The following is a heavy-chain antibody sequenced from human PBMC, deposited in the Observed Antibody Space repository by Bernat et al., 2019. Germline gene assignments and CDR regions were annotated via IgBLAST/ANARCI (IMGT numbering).Heavy chain of an antibody. J-gene: IGHJ4*02. V-gene: IGHV3-66*01. D-gene: IGHD5-12*01. CDR3: ARDVGGYGFDY. CDR2: IYSGCST. CDR1: GLTVSSNY. Sequence: EVQLVESGGGFVQPGGSLRLSCAASGLTVSSNYMSWVRQAPGKGLEWVSVIYSGCSTYNADAVKGRFTVSRDKTKKTLYLQMNSLRAEDTAVYDCARDVGGYGFDYCGQGTLVTVSS.